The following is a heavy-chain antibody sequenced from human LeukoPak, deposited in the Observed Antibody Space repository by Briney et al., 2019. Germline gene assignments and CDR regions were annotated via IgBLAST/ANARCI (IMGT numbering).Heavy chain of an antibody. V-gene: IGHV1-69*01. CDR2: IIPIFGTA. CDR1: GGTFSSYA. CDR3: ARDDYSNYLHEYYYGMDV. J-gene: IGHJ6*02. D-gene: IGHD4-11*01. Sequence: SVKVSCKASGGTFSSYAISWVRQAPGQGLEWMGGIIPIFGTANYAQKFQGRVTITADESTSTAYMELSSLRSEDTAVYYCARDDYSNYLHEYYYGMDVWGQGTTVTVSS.